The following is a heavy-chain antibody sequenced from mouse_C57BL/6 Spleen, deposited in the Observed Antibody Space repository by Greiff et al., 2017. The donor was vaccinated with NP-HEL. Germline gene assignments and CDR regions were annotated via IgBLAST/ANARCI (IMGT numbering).Heavy chain of an antibody. D-gene: IGHD4-1*01. CDR1: GFTFSSYA. Sequence: EVKLVESGGGLVKPGGSLKLSRAASGFTFSSYAMSWVRQTPEKRLEWVATISDGGSYTYYPDNVKGRFTISRDNAKNNLYLQMSHLKSEDTAMYYCARESGYAMDYWGQGTSVTVSS. CDR2: ISDGGSYT. J-gene: IGHJ4*01. V-gene: IGHV5-4*01. CDR3: ARESGYAMDY.